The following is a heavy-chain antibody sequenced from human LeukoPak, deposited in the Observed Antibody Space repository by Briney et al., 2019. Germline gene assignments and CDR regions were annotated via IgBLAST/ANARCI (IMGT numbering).Heavy chain of an antibody. CDR3: AKGRSTSRGYYFDY. J-gene: IGHJ4*02. D-gene: IGHD2-2*01. V-gene: IGHV3-23*01. CDR1: GGSISSYY. Sequence: ETLSLTCTVSGGSISSYYWSWVRQAPGKGLEWVSAISGSGGSTYYADSVKGRFTISRDNSKNTLYLQMNSLRAEDTAVYYCAKGRSTSRGYYFDYWGQGTLVTVSS. CDR2: ISGSGGST.